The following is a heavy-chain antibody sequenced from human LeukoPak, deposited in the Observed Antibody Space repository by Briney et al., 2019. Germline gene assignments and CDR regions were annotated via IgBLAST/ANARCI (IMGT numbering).Heavy chain of an antibody. CDR1: GFTFSSYG. J-gene: IGHJ4*02. CDR3: ARDELPDDNSGYAFDC. V-gene: IGHV3-48*01. CDR2: ISSRSGTI. Sequence: GGSLRLSCAASGFTFSSYGMNWGRQARGKGLGWVSYISSRSGTIYYADSVKGRFTISRDNAKNSLYLQRNSLRVEDTAVYYCARDELPDDNSGYAFDCWGRGNLVTVSS. D-gene: IGHD3-22*01.